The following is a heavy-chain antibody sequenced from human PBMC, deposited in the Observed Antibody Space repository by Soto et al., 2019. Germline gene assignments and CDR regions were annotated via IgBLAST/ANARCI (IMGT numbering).Heavy chain of an antibody. Sequence: QVQLVQSGAEVKKPGASVKVSCKASGYTFTSYGISWVRQAPGQGLEWMGWISAYNGNTNYAQKLQGRVTMTTDTLTXXAYMELRSLRSDDTAVYYCATGDILTGYPYPNFDYWGQGTLVTVSS. V-gene: IGHV1-18*01. CDR1: GYTFTSYG. D-gene: IGHD3-9*01. CDR3: ATGDILTGYPYPNFDY. J-gene: IGHJ4*02. CDR2: ISAYNGNT.